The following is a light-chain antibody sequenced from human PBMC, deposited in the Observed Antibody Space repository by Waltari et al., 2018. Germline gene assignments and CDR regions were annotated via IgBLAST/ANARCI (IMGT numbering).Light chain of an antibody. Sequence: DIVMTQSPDSLAVSLGERATINCKSSQSVLYSSNNKNYSAWYQQKPGQPPKLVIYWASTRESGVPDRFSGSGSGTDFTLTISSLQAEDVAVYYCQQYYSTPFTFGGGTKVEIK. CDR2: WAS. CDR3: QQYYSTPFT. CDR1: QSVLYSSNNKNY. J-gene: IGKJ4*01. V-gene: IGKV4-1*01.